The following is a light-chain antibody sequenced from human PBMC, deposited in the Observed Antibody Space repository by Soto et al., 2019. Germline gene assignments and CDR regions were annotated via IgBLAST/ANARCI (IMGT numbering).Light chain of an antibody. CDR3: QQYGSSPPRNT. CDR1: QSVSSSY. Sequence: EIVLTQSPGTLSLSPGERATLSCRASQSVSSSYLAWYQQKPGQAPRLLIYGASSRATGIPDRFSGSGSGTDFTLTISRLEPEDFALYYCQQYGSSPPRNTFGQGTKLEIK. V-gene: IGKV3-20*01. J-gene: IGKJ2*01. CDR2: GAS.